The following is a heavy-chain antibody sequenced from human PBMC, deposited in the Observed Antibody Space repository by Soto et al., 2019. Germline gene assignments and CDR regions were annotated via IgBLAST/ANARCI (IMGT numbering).Heavy chain of an antibody. J-gene: IGHJ1*01. CDR2: IFSGGDT. Sequence: PVGSLRLSCTVSGFIVNSNYMSWVRQAPGKGLEWVSVIFSGGDTYYAESVKGRFTISRDTSKNTIYLQMNSLRPEDTAVYYCARDEAATVFWGQRTRVTVSS. V-gene: IGHV3-53*01. CDR3: ARDEAATVF. D-gene: IGHD6-25*01. CDR1: GFIVNSNY.